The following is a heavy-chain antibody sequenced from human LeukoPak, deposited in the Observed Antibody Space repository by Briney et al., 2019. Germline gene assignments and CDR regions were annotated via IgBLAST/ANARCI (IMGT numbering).Heavy chain of an antibody. Sequence: GGSLRLSCAASGFTFSSYSMNWFRQAPGKGLEWVSYISSNNSTIYYADSVKGRFTISRDNAKDSLYLQMNSLRAEDTAVYYCVRDLHSSTWYRDWFDPWGQGTLVTVSS. J-gene: IGHJ5*02. D-gene: IGHD6-13*01. CDR2: ISSNNSTI. CDR3: VRDLHSSTWYRDWFDP. V-gene: IGHV3-48*01. CDR1: GFTFSSYS.